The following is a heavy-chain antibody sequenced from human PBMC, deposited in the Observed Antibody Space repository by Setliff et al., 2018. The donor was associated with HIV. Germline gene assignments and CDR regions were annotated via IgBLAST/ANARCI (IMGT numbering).Heavy chain of an antibody. CDR1: GGSINSGGYY. J-gene: IGHJ6*02. V-gene: IGHV4-61*02. CDR3: ARARYIVIRGDAGMDV. D-gene: IGHD3-10*01. CDR2: IYTSGLT. Sequence: SETLSLTCTVPGGSINSGGYYWVWIRQPALKGLEWIGRIYTSGLTNYNPSLKSRVTISVDTSKNQVSLKLSSVTASDTAVYYCARARYIVIRGDAGMDVWGPGTTVTVSS.